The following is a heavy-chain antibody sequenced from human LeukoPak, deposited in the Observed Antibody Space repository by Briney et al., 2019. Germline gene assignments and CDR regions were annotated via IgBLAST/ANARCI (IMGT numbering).Heavy chain of an antibody. D-gene: IGHD5-18*01. V-gene: IGHV3-48*03. CDR1: GFTFSSYE. CDR3: ARGYNYGYYFDY. Sequence: TGGSLRLSCAASGFTFSSYEMNWVRQAPGKGLEWVSYISSGGSVIYYADSVKGRFTISRDNAKNSLYLQMNSLRDEDTAVYYCARGYNYGYYFDYWGQGTLVTVSS. J-gene: IGHJ4*02. CDR2: ISSGGSVI.